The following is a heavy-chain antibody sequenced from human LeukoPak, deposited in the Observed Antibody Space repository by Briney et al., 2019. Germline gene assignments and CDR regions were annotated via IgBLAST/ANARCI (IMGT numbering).Heavy chain of an antibody. J-gene: IGHJ4*02. CDR1: GFTFSSYA. V-gene: IGHV3-23*01. D-gene: IGHD5-24*01. CDR3: AKKRRDGYSFDY. Sequence: GGSLRLSCAASGFTFSSYAMTWVRQAPGKGLEWVSAISDSGGSTYYADSVKGRFTISRDNSKNTLYLQMNSLRAGDMAVYYCAKKRRDGYSFDYWGQGTLVTVSS. CDR2: ISDSGGST.